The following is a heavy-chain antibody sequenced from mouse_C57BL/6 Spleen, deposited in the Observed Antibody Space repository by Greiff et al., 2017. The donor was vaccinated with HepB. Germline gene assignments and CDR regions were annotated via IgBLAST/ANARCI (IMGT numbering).Heavy chain of an antibody. D-gene: IGHD1-1*01. CDR1: GYTFTDYE. CDR2: IDPETGGT. V-gene: IGHV1-15*01. J-gene: IGHJ2*01. Sequence: QVQLQQSGAELVRPGASVTLSCKASGYTFTDYEMHWVKQTPVHGLEWIGAIDPETGGTAYNQKFKGKAILTADKSSSTAYMELRSLTSEDSAVYYCTRREGYYYGSSYDFDYWGQGTTLTVSS. CDR3: TRREGYYYGSSYDFDY.